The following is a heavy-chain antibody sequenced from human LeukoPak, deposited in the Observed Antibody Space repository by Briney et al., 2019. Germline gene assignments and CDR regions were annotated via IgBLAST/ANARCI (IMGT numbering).Heavy chain of an antibody. CDR3: ARDRAYTSYDF. CDR2: INQDGSER. CDR1: GISFSNFW. Sequence: GGSLRLSCAASGISFSNFWMHWVRQAPGKRLEYVANINQDGSERYYVNSVKGRFTISRDTAKNSVDLQMNSLRVEDTAVYYCARDRAYTSYDFWGQGILVAVSS. D-gene: IGHD3-16*01. V-gene: IGHV3-7*01. J-gene: IGHJ4*02.